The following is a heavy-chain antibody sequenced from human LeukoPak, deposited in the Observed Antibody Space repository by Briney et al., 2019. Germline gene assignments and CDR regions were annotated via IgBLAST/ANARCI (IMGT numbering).Heavy chain of an antibody. V-gene: IGHV3-30*02. CDR3: AKVRVPAAGGPADY. CDR1: GFTLSSSG. Sequence: PGGSLRLSCAASGFTLSSSGMHWVRHAPGKGLEWVAFIRYDGSNKYYADSVKGRFTISRDNSKNTLYLQMNSLGAEDTAVYYCAKVRVPAAGGPADYWGQGTLVTVSS. J-gene: IGHJ4*02. CDR2: IRYDGSNK. D-gene: IGHD2-2*01.